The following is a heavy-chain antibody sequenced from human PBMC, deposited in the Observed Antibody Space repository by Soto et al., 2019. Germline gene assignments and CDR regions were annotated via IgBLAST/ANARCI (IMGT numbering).Heavy chain of an antibody. D-gene: IGHD2-2*01. CDR3: ARKVLGSTSRPDWWYFDL. CDR2: ISGGGDRT. V-gene: IGHV3-23*01. Sequence: EVQLLESGGGLVQPGGSLRLSCVGSGFTFINYAMNWVRQTPGKGLEWVSTISGGGDRTFDADTVKGWFTISRDNSKNKVNLQMNSLRADDTAVYYCARKVLGSTSRPDWWYFDLWGRGTLVTVSS. J-gene: IGHJ2*01. CDR1: GFTFINYA.